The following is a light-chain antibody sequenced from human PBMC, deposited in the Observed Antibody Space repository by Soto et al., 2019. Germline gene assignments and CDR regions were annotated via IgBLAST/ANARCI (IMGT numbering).Light chain of an antibody. CDR1: QSVSDK. V-gene: IGKV3-15*01. J-gene: IGKJ5*01. CDR3: QQYDNWPPVT. CDR2: GAS. Sequence: EIVMTQSPTTLSVSPGQRATLSCRASQSVSDKLAWFQQKPGQAPRLLVYGASTRATGVPPRFSGSGSGTDFTLTITSLQSEDFAVYYCQQYDNWPPVTFGQGTRLEI.